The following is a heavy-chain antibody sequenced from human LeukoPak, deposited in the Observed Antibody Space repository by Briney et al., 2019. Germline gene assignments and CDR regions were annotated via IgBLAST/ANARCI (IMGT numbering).Heavy chain of an antibody. J-gene: IGHJ4*02. CDR3: ARRAGAYSHPYDY. Sequence: AGGSLRLSCAASGFTFSSYAMHWVRQAPGKGLEWVAVISYDGSNKYYADSVKGRFTISRDNSKNTLYLQMNSLRAEDTAVYYCARRAGAYSHPYDYWGQGTLVTASS. D-gene: IGHD4/OR15-4a*01. CDR1: GFTFSSYA. CDR2: ISYDGSNK. V-gene: IGHV3-30*14.